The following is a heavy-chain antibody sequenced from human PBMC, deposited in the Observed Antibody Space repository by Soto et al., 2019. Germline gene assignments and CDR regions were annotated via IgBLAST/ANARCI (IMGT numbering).Heavy chain of an antibody. CDR1: GYTFIDYY. CDR3: ARARRWLQSHFDY. J-gene: IGHJ4*02. Sequence: ASVKVSCKTSGYTFIDYYIHWVRQAPGQGLEWMGIINPSGGSTSYTQKFQGRVTMTMDTSTSTVYMELSSLRSDDTAVFYCARARRWLQSHFDYWGQGALVTVSS. D-gene: IGHD5-12*01. V-gene: IGHV1-46*01. CDR2: INPSGGST.